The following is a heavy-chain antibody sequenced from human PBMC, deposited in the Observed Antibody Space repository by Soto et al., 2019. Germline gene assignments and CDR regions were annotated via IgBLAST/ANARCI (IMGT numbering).Heavy chain of an antibody. Sequence: QVQLVESGGGVVQPGRSLRLSCAASGFTFSSYAMHWVRQAPGKGLEWVAVISYDGSNKYYADSVKGRFTISRDNSKNTLYLQMTSLRAEDTAVYYCARDGAEYSSGWPAGGDYWGQGTLVTVSS. V-gene: IGHV3-30-3*01. J-gene: IGHJ4*02. D-gene: IGHD6-19*01. CDR3: ARDGAEYSSGWPAGGDY. CDR1: GFTFSSYA. CDR2: ISYDGSNK.